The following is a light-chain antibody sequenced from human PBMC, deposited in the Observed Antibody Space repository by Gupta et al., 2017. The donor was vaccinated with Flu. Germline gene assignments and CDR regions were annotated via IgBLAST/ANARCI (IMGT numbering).Light chain of an antibody. CDR3: QKYHSVPWT. Sequence: PSSLSASVGDRVTITCRASQDISNFLAWYQQKPGKPPKLLISSTSTVQSGVPSRFSGSGSGTDFTLTISSLQPEDDATYYCQKYHSVPWTFGQGTKVEI. V-gene: IGKV1-27*01. CDR2: STS. J-gene: IGKJ1*01. CDR1: QDISNF.